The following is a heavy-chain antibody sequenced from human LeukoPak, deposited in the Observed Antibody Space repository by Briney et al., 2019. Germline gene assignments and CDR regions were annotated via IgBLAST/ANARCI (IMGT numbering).Heavy chain of an antibody. D-gene: IGHD1-26*01. Sequence: SVKVSCKASGGTFSSYAISWVRRAPGQGLEWMGGIIPIFGTANYAQKFQGRVTITADESTSTAYMELSSLRSEDTAVYYCARVASRGRWFDPWGQGTLVTVSS. CDR1: GGTFSSYA. V-gene: IGHV1-69*13. CDR3: ARVASRGRWFDP. CDR2: IIPIFGTA. J-gene: IGHJ5*02.